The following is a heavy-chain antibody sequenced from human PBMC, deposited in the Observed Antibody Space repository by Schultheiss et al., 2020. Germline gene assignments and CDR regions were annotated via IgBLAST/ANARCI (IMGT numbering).Heavy chain of an antibody. Sequence: ASVKVSCKASGYTFTGYYVHWVRQAPGQGLEWMGIINPSGGSTSYAQKFQGRVTMTRDTSTSTVYMELSSLRSEDTAVYYCARDEEWWSTPTEHYYYGMDVWGQGTTVTVSS. CDR3: ARDEEWWSTPTEHYYYGMDV. J-gene: IGHJ6*02. D-gene: IGHD2-15*01. V-gene: IGHV1-46*01. CDR2: INPSGGST. CDR1: GYTFTGYY.